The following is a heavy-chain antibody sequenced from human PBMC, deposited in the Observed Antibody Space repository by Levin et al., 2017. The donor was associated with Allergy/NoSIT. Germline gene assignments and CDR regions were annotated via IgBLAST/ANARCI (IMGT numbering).Heavy chain of an antibody. V-gene: IGHV1-8*01. Sequence: ASVKVSCKASGYTFTNSDINWVRQATGQGPEWMGWMNPNSGNTGYAQKFQGRVTMTRNTSISTAYMELRSLRSEDTAVYYCARGPIDYPKGWFDPWGQGTLVTVSS. D-gene: IGHD3-16*01. CDR2: MNPNSGNT. CDR1: GYTFTNSD. J-gene: IGHJ5*02. CDR3: ARGPIDYPKGWFDP.